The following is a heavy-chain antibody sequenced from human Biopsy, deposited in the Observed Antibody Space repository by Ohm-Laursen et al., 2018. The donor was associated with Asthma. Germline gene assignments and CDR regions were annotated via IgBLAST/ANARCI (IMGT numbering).Heavy chain of an antibody. Sequence: SLRLSCTASGFTFSSYAMHWVRQAPGKGLEWVAVISYDGSNKYYADSVKGRFTISRDNSKNTLYLQMNSLKAEDTAVYYCARDAWELQKPYAYYFDYWGQGTLVTVSS. D-gene: IGHD1-26*01. V-gene: IGHV3-30-3*01. CDR3: ARDAWELQKPYAYYFDY. J-gene: IGHJ4*02. CDR2: ISYDGSNK. CDR1: GFTFSSYA.